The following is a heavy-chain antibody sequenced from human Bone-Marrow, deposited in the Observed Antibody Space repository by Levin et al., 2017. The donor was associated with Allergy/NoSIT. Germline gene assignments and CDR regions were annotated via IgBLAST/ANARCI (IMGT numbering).Heavy chain of an antibody. J-gene: IGHJ4*02. CDR3: ARAYCSSTSCDTEGFDY. CDR2: IWYDGSNK. V-gene: IGHV3-33*01. Sequence: GGSLRLSCAASGFTFSSYGMHWVRQAPGKGLEWVAVIWYDGSNKYYADSVKGRFTISRDNSKNTLYLQMNSLRAEDTAVYYCARAYCSSTSCDTEGFDYWGQGTLVTVSS. D-gene: IGHD2-2*02. CDR1: GFTFSSYG.